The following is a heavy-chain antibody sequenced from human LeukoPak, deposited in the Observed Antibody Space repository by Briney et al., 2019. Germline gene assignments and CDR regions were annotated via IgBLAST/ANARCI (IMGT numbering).Heavy chain of an antibody. CDR2: ISYDGKNK. J-gene: IGHJ6*02. V-gene: IGHV3-30*18. CDR1: GFIFRSYG. CDR3: AKGHQYVGYYYYGMDV. Sequence: GGSLRLSCAGSGFIFRSYGMHWVRQAPGRGLEWVALISYDGKNKYCADSVKGRFTISRDNSKNTLYLQMSSLRVEDTAVYYCAKGHQYVGYYYYGMDVWGQGTTVTVSS. D-gene: IGHD2-2*01.